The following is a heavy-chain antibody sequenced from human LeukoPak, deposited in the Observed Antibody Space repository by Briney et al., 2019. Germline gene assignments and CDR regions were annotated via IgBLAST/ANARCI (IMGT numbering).Heavy chain of an antibody. Sequence: GGSLRLSCAASGFTFDDYAMHWVRQAPGKGLEWVSLISWDGGSTYYADSVKGRFTISRDNSKNSLYLQMNSLRAEDTALYYCAKGRGYSGYDRPMMFDYWGQGTLVTVSS. CDR1: GFTFDDYA. CDR2: ISWDGGST. J-gene: IGHJ4*02. V-gene: IGHV3-43D*03. D-gene: IGHD5-12*01. CDR3: AKGRGYSGYDRPMMFDY.